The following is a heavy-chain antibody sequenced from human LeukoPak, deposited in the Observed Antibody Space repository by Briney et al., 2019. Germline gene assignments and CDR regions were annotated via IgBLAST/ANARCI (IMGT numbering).Heavy chain of an antibody. Sequence: PGGSLTLSXAASGFTFSXXXXXXXRQXXXXXXEXVXXISXXXTXXXXXXXXKXRXXXXXXXAXNSLYLQMNSLRAEDTAVYYCGRGATDYDIWGQGIMVTVSS. V-gene: IGHV3-21*01. CDR2: ISXXXTXX. D-gene: IGHD4-11*01. J-gene: IGHJ3*02. CDR1: GFTFSXXX. CDR3: GRGATDYDI.